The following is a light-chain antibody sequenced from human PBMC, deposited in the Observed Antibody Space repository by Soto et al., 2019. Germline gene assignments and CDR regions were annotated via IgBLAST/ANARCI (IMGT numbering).Light chain of an antibody. CDR1: QNVSSW. CDR2: QAS. J-gene: IGKJ1*01. V-gene: IGKV1-5*03. Sequence: DIQMTQSPSTLSASVGDRVTITCRASQNVSSWLAWYQQKPGKAPKFLVYQASYLQSGVPSRFSGSGSGTVFTLTINSLQPDDFATYYCQQYNTYPRTFGQGTMVEIK. CDR3: QQYNTYPRT.